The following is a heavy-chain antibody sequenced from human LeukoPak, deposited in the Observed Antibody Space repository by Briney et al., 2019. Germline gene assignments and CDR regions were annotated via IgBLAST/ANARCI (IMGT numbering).Heavy chain of an antibody. CDR3: ARDGYRNTVDY. CDR1: GFTFSTYW. D-gene: IGHD5-24*01. V-gene: IGHV3-7*05. Sequence: GGSLRLSCVASGFTFSTYWMSWVRQAPGKGLEWEANIKQDGSEKYYVDSVKGRFTISRDNAKNSLYLQMNSLRAEDTAVYYCARDGYRNTVDYWGQGTLVTVSS. CDR2: IKQDGSEK. J-gene: IGHJ4*02.